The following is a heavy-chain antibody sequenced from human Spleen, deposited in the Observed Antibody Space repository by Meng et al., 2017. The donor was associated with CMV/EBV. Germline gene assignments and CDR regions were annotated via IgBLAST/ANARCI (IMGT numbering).Heavy chain of an antibody. CDR1: GYGFSAYF. D-gene: IGHD5-18*01. CDR3: ARDRGGFSYGLDY. CDR2: INPNSGGT. V-gene: IGHV1-2*02. Sequence: ALVKVSCKASGYGFSAYFIHWVRQAPGQGLEWMGWINPNSGGTNYAQKFQGRATMTRDTSISTGYMELSRLRSADTAMYYCARDRGGFSYGLDYWGQGMLVTVSS. J-gene: IGHJ4*02.